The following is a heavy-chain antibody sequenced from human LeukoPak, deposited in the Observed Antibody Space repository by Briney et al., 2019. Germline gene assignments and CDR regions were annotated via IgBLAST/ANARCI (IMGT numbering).Heavy chain of an antibody. D-gene: IGHD3-22*01. CDR2: ISWNSGSI. Sequence: GGSLRLSCAASGFTFDDYAMHWVRQAPGKGLEWVSGISWNSGSIGYADSVKGRFTISRDNAKNSLYLQMNSLRAEDTAVYYCARPLGYDSSGYYYGPDAFDIWGQGTMVTVSS. J-gene: IGHJ3*02. CDR3: ARPLGYDSSGYYYGPDAFDI. V-gene: IGHV3-9*01. CDR1: GFTFDDYA.